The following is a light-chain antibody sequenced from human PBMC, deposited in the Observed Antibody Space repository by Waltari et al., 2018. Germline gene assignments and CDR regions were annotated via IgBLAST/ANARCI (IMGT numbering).Light chain of an antibody. V-gene: IGLV1-44*01. CDR1: SSNIGSNT. Sequence: QSVLTQPPSASGTPGQRLPISCSGSSSNIGSNTVTWYQQPPGTAPKLLIYSNNQRPPGVPDRFSGSKSGTSASLAISGLQSEDEADYYCAAWDDSLNGVVFGGGTKLTVL. CDR3: AAWDDSLNGVV. J-gene: IGLJ2*01. CDR2: SNN.